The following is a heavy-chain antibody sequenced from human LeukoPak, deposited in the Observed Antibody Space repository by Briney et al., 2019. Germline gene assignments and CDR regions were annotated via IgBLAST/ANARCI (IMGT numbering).Heavy chain of an antibody. V-gene: IGHV3-15*01. CDR3: STLWFGGPNS. Sequence: QSGGSLRLSCAASGFTFSNAWMSWVRQAPGKGLEWVGRIKSKTDGGTAEYAAPVKDAAPVKGRFTISRDDSKNTLYLQMNSLKTEDTAVYYCSTLWFGGPNSWGQGTLVTVSS. D-gene: IGHD3-10*01. J-gene: IGHJ4*02. CDR2: IKSKTDGGTA. CDR1: GFTFSNAW.